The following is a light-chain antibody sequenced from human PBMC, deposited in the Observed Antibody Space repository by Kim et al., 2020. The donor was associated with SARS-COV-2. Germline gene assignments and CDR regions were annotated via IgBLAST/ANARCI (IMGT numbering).Light chain of an antibody. CDR3: QRYDNWPLT. J-gene: IGKJ4*01. CDR2: DAS. Sequence: GSTGERATLSCRASQTVRNNFLAWYQQKPGQAPRFLIYDASTRATGIPARFSGSGSGTEFTLTISSLQSEDFAVYYCQRYDNWPLTFGGGTKLEI. V-gene: IGKV3-15*01. CDR1: QTVRNN.